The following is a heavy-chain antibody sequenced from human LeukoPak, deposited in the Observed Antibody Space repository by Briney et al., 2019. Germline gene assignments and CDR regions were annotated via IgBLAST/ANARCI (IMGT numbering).Heavy chain of an antibody. V-gene: IGHV3-30*04. CDR3: ARTKWLSRNSFDY. D-gene: IGHD3-22*01. Sequence: GGSLRLSCAASGFTFSSYAMHWVRQAPGKGLEWVAVISYDGSNKYYADSVKGRFTISRDNSKNTLYLQMNSLRAEDTAVYYCARTKWLSRNSFDYWGQGTLVTVSS. J-gene: IGHJ4*02. CDR1: GFTFSSYA. CDR2: ISYDGSNK.